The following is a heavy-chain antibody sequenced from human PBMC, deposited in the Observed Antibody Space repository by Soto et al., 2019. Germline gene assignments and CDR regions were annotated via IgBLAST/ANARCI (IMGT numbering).Heavy chain of an antibody. CDR1: GYSFTSYW. Sequence: GDSLKVSCKCSGYSFTSYWIGWVRQMPGKGLEWMGIIYPCDSDTRHSPSFQGQVTISADKSISTAYLQWSSLKASDTAMSYCARGPSSSAPNAFDIWGQGTMVTV. CDR2: IYPCDSDT. D-gene: IGHD6-6*01. J-gene: IGHJ3*02. CDR3: ARGPSSSAPNAFDI. V-gene: IGHV5-51*01.